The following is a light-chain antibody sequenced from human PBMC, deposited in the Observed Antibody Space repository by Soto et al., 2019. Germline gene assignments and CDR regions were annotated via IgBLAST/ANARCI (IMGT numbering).Light chain of an antibody. CDR3: QQYYTFPLYT. Sequence: VIWMTQSPSFLSAIRGDRVTISCRMSQDIGHYLAWYRQKPGKAPELLIYDTSRLQTGAPSRFSGSGSGTYFTLPISSLQSEDFATYYYQQYYTFPLYTFGQGTKLEI. CDR2: DTS. J-gene: IGKJ2*01. CDR1: QDIGHY. V-gene: IGKV1D-8*01.